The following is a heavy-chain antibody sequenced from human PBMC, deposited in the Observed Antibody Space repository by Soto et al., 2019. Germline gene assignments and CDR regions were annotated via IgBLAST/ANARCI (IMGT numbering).Heavy chain of an antibody. D-gene: IGHD6-6*01. Sequence: ASVKVSCKASGYTFTSYYMHWVRQAPGQGLEWMGIINPSGGSTSYAQKFQGRVTMTRDTSTSTVYMELSSLRSEDTAVYYCARDRQVYSSSSSPLDVWGKGTTVTVSS. CDR1: GYTFTSYY. CDR3: ARDRQVYSSSSSPLDV. CDR2: INPSGGST. J-gene: IGHJ6*04. V-gene: IGHV1-46*03.